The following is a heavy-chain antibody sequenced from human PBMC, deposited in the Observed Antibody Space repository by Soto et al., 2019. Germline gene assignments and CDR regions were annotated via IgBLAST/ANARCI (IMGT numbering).Heavy chain of an antibody. CDR1: GFTFSRYG. CDR2: ISWDGLAQ. CDR3: AKETIAVGGPNYFDY. J-gene: IGHJ4*02. Sequence: VQLVESGGGVVQPGRSLRLLCEASGFTFSRYGMHWVRQAPGMGLEWVAVISWDGLAQYYGDSVKGRFTISRDNSQNTLYLQMNNLRTEDTAIYYCAKETIAVGGPNYFDYWGQGTLVTVSS. V-gene: IGHV3-30*18. D-gene: IGHD6-19*01.